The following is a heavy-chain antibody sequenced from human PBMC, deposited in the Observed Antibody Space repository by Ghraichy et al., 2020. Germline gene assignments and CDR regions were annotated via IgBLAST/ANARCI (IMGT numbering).Heavy chain of an antibody. CDR2: IKQDGSEK. CDR3: ARDGADYDILTGYYWTYYFDY. Sequence: GESLNISCAASGFTFSSYWMSWVRQAPGKGLEWVANIKQDGSEKYYVDSVKGRFTISRDNAKNSLYLQMNSLRAEDTAVYYCARDGADYDILTGYYWTYYFDYWGQGTLVTVSS. V-gene: IGHV3-7*01. J-gene: IGHJ4*02. CDR1: GFTFSSYW. D-gene: IGHD3-9*01.